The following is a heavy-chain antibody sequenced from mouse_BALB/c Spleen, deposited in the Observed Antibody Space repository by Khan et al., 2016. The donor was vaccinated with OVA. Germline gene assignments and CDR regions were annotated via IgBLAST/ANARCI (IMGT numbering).Heavy chain of an antibody. CDR3: ARKDYYDYDPFPY. V-gene: IGHV3-2*02. Sequence: EVQLQESGPGLVKPSQSLSLTCTVTGSSITSAYAWNWIRQFPGNKLEWMGYINYSGNTRFNPSLKSRTSITRDTSKNQFFLQLNSVTTEDTATYYCARKDYYDYDPFPYWGQGTLVTVSA. J-gene: IGHJ3*01. D-gene: IGHD2-4*01. CDR1: GSSITSAYA. CDR2: INYSGNT.